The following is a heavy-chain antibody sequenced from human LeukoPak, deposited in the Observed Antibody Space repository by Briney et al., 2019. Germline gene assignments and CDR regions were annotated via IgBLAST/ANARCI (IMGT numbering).Heavy chain of an antibody. CDR2: INPNSGGT. CDR3: ARDIYRYSSGWYY. J-gene: IGHJ4*02. D-gene: IGHD6-19*01. CDR1: GYTFTGYY. Sequence: GASVKVSCKASGYTFTGYYMHWVRQAPGQGLEWMGRINPNSGGTNYAQKFQGRVTMTRDTSISTAYMELSRLRSDDTAVYYCARDIYRYSSGWYYWGQGTLVTVSS. V-gene: IGHV1-2*06.